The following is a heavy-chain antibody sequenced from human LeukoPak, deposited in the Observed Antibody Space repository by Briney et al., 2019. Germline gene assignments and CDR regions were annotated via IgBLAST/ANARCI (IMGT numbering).Heavy chain of an antibody. Sequence: GGSLRLSCSASGFTFDDYAMHWVRQAPGKGLEWVSGISWNSGNIGYADSVKGRFTISRDNAKNSLYLQMNSLRAEDTAVYYCARARGLEYWGQGTLVTVSS. J-gene: IGHJ4*02. CDR2: ISWNSGNI. CDR3: ARARGLEY. CDR1: GFTFDDYA. V-gene: IGHV3-9*01.